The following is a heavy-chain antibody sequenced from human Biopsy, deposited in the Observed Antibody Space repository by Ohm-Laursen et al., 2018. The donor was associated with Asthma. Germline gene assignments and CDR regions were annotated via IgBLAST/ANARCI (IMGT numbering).Heavy chain of an antibody. CDR2: INAGNGNT. D-gene: IGHD3-9*01. J-gene: IGHJ3*01. CDR3: ARTYYDFLTGQVNDAFDL. CDR1: GYNFISFA. Sequence: ASVKVSCKASGYNFISFAIHWVRQAPGQTLEWMGWINAGNGNTKYSQKVQGRVTITRDTSASTAYMDLSSLRSEDTAMYYCARTYYDFLTGQVNDAFDLWGQGTMVTVSS. V-gene: IGHV1-3*01.